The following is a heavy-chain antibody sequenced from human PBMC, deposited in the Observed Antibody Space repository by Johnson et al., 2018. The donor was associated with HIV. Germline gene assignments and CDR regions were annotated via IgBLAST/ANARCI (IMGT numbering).Heavy chain of an antibody. CDR1: GFTFSNYA. CDR2: ISYDGRNK. J-gene: IGHJ3*02. CDR3: AKEDPVRGYSGYVDAFDI. D-gene: IGHD5-12*01. V-gene: IGHV3-30*04. Sequence: VPLVESGGGVVQPGRSLRLSCAASGFTFSNYAIHWVRQAPGKGLEWVAVISYDGRNKYYADSVKGRFTISRDNSKNTLYLQMNSLRAEDTAVYYCAKEDPVRGYSGYVDAFDIWGQGTMVTVSS.